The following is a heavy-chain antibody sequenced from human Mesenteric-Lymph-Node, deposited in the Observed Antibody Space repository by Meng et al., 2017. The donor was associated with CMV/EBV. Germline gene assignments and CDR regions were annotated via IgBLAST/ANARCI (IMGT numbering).Heavy chain of an antibody. Sequence: ETLSLTCAASGFTFSNYWMTWVRQAPGKGLEWVANINQAGSDKYYADSVKGRFTISRDNAKNSLYLQMNSLRAEDTSLYYCARVLFYGSSWYWDYWGQGTLVTVSS. CDR3: ARVLFYGSSWYWDY. J-gene: IGHJ4*02. D-gene: IGHD6-13*01. V-gene: IGHV3-7*01. CDR1: GFTFSNYW. CDR2: INQAGSDK.